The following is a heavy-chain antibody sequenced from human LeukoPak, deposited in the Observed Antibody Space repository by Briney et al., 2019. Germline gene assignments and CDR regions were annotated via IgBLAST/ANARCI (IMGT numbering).Heavy chain of an antibody. V-gene: IGHV6-1*01. CDR3: ARTWSSVAGTLDY. Sequence: SQTLSLTCAISGYSVSSNSAAWNWIRQSPSRGLEWLGRTYYRSKWYNDYAVSVKSRIIINPDTSKNQFSLKLSSVTAADTAVYYCARTWSSVAGTLDYWGQGTLVTVSS. D-gene: IGHD6-19*01. CDR2: TYYRSKWYN. J-gene: IGHJ4*02. CDR1: GYSVSSNSAA.